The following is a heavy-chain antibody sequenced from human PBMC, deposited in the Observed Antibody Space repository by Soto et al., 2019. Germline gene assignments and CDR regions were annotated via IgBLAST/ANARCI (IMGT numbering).Heavy chain of an antibody. D-gene: IGHD3-3*02. J-gene: IGHJ4*02. Sequence: GSGPTLVNPTQTLTLTCTFSGFSLSTSGMCVSWIRQPPGKALEWLALIDWDDDKYYSTSLKTRLTISKDTSKNQVVLTMTSMDPVETAKYYCERQSGISGDFDYWGQGTLVTVSS. CDR1: GFSLSTSGMC. V-gene: IGHV2-70*01. CDR3: ERQSGISGDFDY. CDR2: IDWDDDK.